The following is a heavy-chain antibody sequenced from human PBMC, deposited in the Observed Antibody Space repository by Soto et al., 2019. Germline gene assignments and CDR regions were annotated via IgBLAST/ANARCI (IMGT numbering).Heavy chain of an antibody. CDR2: IYYSGST. D-gene: IGHD6-13*01. V-gene: IGHV4-59*01. J-gene: IGHJ5*02. Sequence: SETLSLTCTVSGGSISSYYWSWIRQPPGKGLEWIGYIYYSGSTNYNPSLKSRVTISVETSKNQFSLKLSSVTAADTAVYYCARGKEASTGYSSSWYPRRVWFDPWGQGTLVTVSS. CDR3: ARGKEASTGYSSSWYPRRVWFDP. CDR1: GGSISSYY.